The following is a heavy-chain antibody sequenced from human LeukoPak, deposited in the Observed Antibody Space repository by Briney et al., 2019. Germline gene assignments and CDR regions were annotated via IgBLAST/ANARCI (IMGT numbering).Heavy chain of an antibody. D-gene: IGHD1-14*01. J-gene: IGHJ2*01. V-gene: IGHV3-11*01. CDR3: ARGLSANRYWYFDL. Sequence: PGGSLRLSCAASGFTFSDYYMSWIRQAPGKGLEWVSYISSSGNTIYYADSVKGRFTISRDNAKNSLYLQMNSLRAEDTAVYYCARGLSANRYWYFDLWGRGTLATVSS. CDR2: ISSSGNTI. CDR1: GFTFSDYY.